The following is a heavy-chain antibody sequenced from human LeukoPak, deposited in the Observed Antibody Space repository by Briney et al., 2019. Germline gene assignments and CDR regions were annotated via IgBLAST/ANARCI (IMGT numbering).Heavy chain of an antibody. V-gene: IGHV3-23*01. CDR3: AKAASGNWNDVSDY. Sequence: GGSLRLSCSASGFAFSNYGVHWVRQAPGKGLEWVSAISGRGVSTSYADSVRGRFTISRDNSKNTLYLQMNSLRAEDTAVYYCAKAASGNWNDVSDYWGQGTLVTVSS. J-gene: IGHJ4*02. D-gene: IGHD1-20*01. CDR1: GFAFSNYG. CDR2: ISGRGVST.